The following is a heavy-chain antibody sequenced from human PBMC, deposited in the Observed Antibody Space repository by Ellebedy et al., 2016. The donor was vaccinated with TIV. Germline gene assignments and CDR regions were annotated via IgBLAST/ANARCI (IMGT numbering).Heavy chain of an antibody. J-gene: IGHJ3*02. D-gene: IGHD3-22*01. Sequence: GESLKISCAASGFSFSIYAMTWVRQAPGKGLEWVSSSSGNGGSTYHADSVKGRFTISRDNSENTLYLQMNNLRAEDTAVYYCAKGTTYSSRNAFDMWGRGTMVTVSS. CDR3: AKGTTYSSRNAFDM. CDR1: GFSFSIYA. CDR2: SSGNGGST. V-gene: IGHV3-23*01.